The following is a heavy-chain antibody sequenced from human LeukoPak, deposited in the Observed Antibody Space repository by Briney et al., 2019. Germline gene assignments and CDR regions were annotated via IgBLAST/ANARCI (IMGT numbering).Heavy chain of an antibody. D-gene: IGHD5-24*01. CDR1: GFTFSDYY. Sequence: GGSLRLSCAASGFTFSDYYMSWIRQAPGKGLEWVSYISSSSSTIYYADSVKGRFTISRDNAKNSLYLQMNSLRAEDTAVYYCTARWLQSGGYDYWGQGTLVTVSS. CDR3: TARWLQSGGYDY. CDR2: ISSSSSTI. V-gene: IGHV3-11*04. J-gene: IGHJ4*01.